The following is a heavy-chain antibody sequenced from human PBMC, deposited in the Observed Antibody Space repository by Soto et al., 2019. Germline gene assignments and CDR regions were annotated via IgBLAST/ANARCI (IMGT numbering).Heavy chain of an antibody. D-gene: IGHD2-21*02. CDR2: INHSGTI. V-gene: IGHV4-34*01. CDR3: ARADRTLVTSYSLDV. J-gene: IGHJ6*02. CDR1: GGSFSGYY. Sequence: SETLSLTCAVYGGSFSGYYWTWIRQPPGKGLEWIGEINHSGTINFNPSLKSRLTISLDTSKKHFSLKLSSVTDADTAAYYCARADRTLVTSYSLDVWGQGTTVTVSS.